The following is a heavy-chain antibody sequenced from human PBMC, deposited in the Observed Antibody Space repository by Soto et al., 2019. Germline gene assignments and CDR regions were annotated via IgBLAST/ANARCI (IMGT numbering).Heavy chain of an antibody. CDR1: GGSISSGDYY. CDR2: IYHSGST. V-gene: IGHV4-30-4*01. J-gene: IGHJ4*02. Sequence: PSETLSLTCTVSGGSISSGDYYWSWIRQPPGKGLEWIGYIYHSGSTYYNPSLKSRVTISVDTSKNQFSLKLSSVTAADTAVYYCARDDSTVTTLYYWGQGTLVTVSS. D-gene: IGHD4-17*01. CDR3: ARDDSTVTTLYY.